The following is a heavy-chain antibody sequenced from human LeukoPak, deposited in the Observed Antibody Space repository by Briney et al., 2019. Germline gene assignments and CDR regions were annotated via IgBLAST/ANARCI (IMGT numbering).Heavy chain of an antibody. J-gene: IGHJ6*02. CDR3: ARDSPRYSSSWSPLYYYYGMDV. D-gene: IGHD6-13*01. Sequence: SVKVSCKASGGTFSSYAISWVRQAPGQGLEWMGRIIPILGIANYAQKFQGRVTITADKSTSTAYMELSSLRSEDTAVYYCARDSPRYSSSWSPLYYYYGMDVWGQGTTVTVSS. CDR2: IIPILGIA. V-gene: IGHV1-69*04. CDR1: GGTFSSYA.